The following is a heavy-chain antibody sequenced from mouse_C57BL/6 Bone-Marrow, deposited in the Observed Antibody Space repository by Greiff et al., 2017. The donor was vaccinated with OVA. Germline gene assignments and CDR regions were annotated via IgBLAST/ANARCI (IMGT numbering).Heavy chain of an antibody. CDR1: GYTFTSYW. CDR2: IHPNSGST. CDR3: ASYYSNYGGFAMDY. D-gene: IGHD2-5*01. J-gene: IGHJ4*01. Sequence: VKLQQPGAELVKPGASVKLSCKASGYTFTSYWMHWVKQRPGQGLEWIGMIHPNSGSTNYNEKFKSKATLTVDKSSSTAYMQLSSLTSEDSAVYYCASYYSNYGGFAMDYWGQGTSVTVSS. V-gene: IGHV1-64*01.